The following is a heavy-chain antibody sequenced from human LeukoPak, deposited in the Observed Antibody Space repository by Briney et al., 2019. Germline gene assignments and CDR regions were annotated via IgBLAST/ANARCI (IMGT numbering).Heavy chain of an antibody. J-gene: IGHJ4*02. CDR2: ISSNGGST. V-gene: IGHV3-64*01. CDR1: GFTFSNYA. Sequence: GGSLRLSCAASGFTFSNYAIHWVRQAPGKGLEYVSAISSNGGSTYYANSVKGRFTISRDNCKNTLYLQMGSLRAEDMAVYYCARFLHYYDSSGYYLDYWGQGTLVTVSS. D-gene: IGHD3-22*01. CDR3: ARFLHYYDSSGYYLDY.